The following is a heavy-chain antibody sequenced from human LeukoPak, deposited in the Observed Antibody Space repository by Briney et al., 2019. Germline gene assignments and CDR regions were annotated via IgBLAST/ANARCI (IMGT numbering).Heavy chain of an antibody. Sequence: GGSLGLSCPASGFPLSTYSMNGVRQAPGKGLEGGSYIVYSSSPIHYADSVKGRFTIYRDSAKNSLYLQMNSLRAEDTAVYYCAKDIAAAAYYFDYWGQGTLVTVSS. D-gene: IGHD6-13*01. CDR3: AKDIAAAAYYFDY. J-gene: IGHJ4*02. CDR2: IVYSSSPI. V-gene: IGHV3-48*01. CDR1: GFPLSTYS.